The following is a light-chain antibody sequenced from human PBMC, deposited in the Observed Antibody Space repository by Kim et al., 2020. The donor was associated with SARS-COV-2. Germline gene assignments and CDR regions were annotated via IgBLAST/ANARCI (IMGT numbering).Light chain of an antibody. CDR2: GNS. CDR3: QSYDSSLSTV. Sequence: GQTVTISCTGTSTNIGVGNDVHWYQQLPGTAPKLLIYGNSNRPAGVSDRFSGSKSGNSASLAITGLQADDEADYYCQSYDSSLSTVFGSGTKLTVL. J-gene: IGLJ1*01. V-gene: IGLV1-40*01. CDR1: STNIGVGND.